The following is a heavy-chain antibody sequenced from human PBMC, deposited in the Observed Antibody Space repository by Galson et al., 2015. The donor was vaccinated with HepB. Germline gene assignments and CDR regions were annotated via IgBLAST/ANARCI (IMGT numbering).Heavy chain of an antibody. J-gene: IGHJ1*01. D-gene: IGHD3-10*01. CDR3: AREGIEVRGVVPLQH. V-gene: IGHV3-48*02. Sequence: SLRLSCAASGFTFSSYSMNWVRQAPGEGLEWVSYISSSSSTIYYADSVKGRFTISRDNAKNSLYLQMNSLRDEDTAVYYCAREGIEVRGVVPLQHWGQGTLVTVSS. CDR1: GFTFSSYS. CDR2: ISSSSSTI.